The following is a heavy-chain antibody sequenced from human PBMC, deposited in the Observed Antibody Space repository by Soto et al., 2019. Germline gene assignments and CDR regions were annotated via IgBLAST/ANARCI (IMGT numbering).Heavy chain of an antibody. CDR2: ISSSSSYI. J-gene: IGHJ3*02. Sequence: PGGSLRLSCSASGFTFSSYSMNWVRQAPGKGLEWVSSISSSSSYIYYADSVKGRFTISRDNAKNSLYLQMNSLRAEDTAVYYCARSFGGNSAFDIWGRGTMVTVSS. CDR3: ARSFGGNSAFDI. CDR1: GFTFSSYS. V-gene: IGHV3-21*01. D-gene: IGHD3-3*01.